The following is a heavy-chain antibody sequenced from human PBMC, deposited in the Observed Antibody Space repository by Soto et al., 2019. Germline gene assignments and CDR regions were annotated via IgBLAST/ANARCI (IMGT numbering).Heavy chain of an antibody. V-gene: IGHV4-59*01. Sequence: SETLSLTCTVSGGSISSYYWSWIRQPPGKGLEWIGYIYYSGSTNYNPSLKSRVTISVDTSKNQFSLKLSSVTAADTAVYYCASSMVRGVSDAFDIWGQGTMVTVSS. CDR2: IYYSGST. CDR1: GGSISSYY. J-gene: IGHJ3*02. CDR3: ASSMVRGVSDAFDI. D-gene: IGHD3-10*01.